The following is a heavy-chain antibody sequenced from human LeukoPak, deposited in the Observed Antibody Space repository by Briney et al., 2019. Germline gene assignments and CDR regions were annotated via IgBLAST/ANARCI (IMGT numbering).Heavy chain of an antibody. CDR2: INPSGGST. Sequence: ASVKVSCKASGYTFTSYYMHWVRQAPGQGLEWMGIINPSGGSTSYAQKFQGRVTMNRDRSKSTVYMEMSSLRSEDTAVYYCARSWGYYDSSGYYYYWGQGTLVTVSS. CDR3: ARSWGYYDSSGYYYY. D-gene: IGHD3-22*01. J-gene: IGHJ4*02. CDR1: GYTFTSYY. V-gene: IGHV1-46*01.